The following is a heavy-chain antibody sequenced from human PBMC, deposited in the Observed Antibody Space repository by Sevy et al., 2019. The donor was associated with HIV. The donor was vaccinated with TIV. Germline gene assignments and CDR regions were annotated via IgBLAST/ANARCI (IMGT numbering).Heavy chain of an antibody. CDR3: ARVGGGGYYDPWSGYLEFDP. D-gene: IGHD3-3*01. CDR1: GFSFSSDA. CDR2: VSASGGST. Sequence: GGCLRLSCVGSGFSFSSDAMTWVRQAPGKGLQWVATVSASGGSTYYADSVRGRFSITRDNSKNTLYVKMNSLRAEDTAVYYCARVGGGGYYDPWSGYLEFDPWGQGTLVTVSS. V-gene: IGHV3-23*01. J-gene: IGHJ5*02.